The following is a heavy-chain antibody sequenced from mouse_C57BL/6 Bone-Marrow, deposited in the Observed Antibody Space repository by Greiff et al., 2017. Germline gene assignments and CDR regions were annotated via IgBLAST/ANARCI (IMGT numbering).Heavy chain of an antibody. CDR1: GFTFSDFY. V-gene: IGHV7-1*02. Sequence: EVQRVESGGGLVQPGGSLRLSCATSGFTFSDFYMEWVRQPPGKRLEWIAASRNKANDYTTEYKATGKGRFIVSRDNYQSILYLQMNALRAEDAAMYYCGGDYYCSSYWYFDVWGAGTTVTVSS. CDR2: SRNKANDYTT. J-gene: IGHJ1*01. CDR3: GGDYYCSSYWYFDV. D-gene: IGHD1-1*01.